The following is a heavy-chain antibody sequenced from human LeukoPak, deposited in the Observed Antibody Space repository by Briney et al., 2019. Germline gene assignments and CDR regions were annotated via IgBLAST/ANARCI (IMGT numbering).Heavy chain of an antibody. V-gene: IGHV4-59*01. CDR1: GGPISGYY. J-gene: IGHJ5*02. Sequence: SETLSLTCTVSGGPISGYYWSWIRQAPGKGLEWIGYVHYNGSPNYNASLKSRVTISVDASKNQFSLKVSFVSAADTAVYYCVRGPYGASISKWFDPWSQGTQVIVSP. CDR2: VHYNGSP. D-gene: IGHD3-10*01. CDR3: VRGPYGASISKWFDP.